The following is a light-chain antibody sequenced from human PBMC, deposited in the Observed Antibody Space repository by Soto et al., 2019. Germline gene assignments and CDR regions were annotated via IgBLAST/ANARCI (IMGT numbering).Light chain of an antibody. CDR2: GAS. J-gene: IGKJ2*01. CDR1: QSVSSN. V-gene: IGKV3-15*01. CDR3: QQYNKWPPYT. Sequence: EIVMTQSPANLSVSPGERATLSCRASQSVSSNLAWYQQKPGQGSRLLIYGASTRATSIPARFSGSGSGTELTLTINSLQSEDFAVYYCQQYNKWPPYTFGQGTKLEIK.